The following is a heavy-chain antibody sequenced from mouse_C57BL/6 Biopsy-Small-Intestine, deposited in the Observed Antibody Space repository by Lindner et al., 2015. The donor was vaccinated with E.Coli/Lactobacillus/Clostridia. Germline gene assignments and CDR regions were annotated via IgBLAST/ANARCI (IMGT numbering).Heavy chain of an antibody. CDR3: AAMAAPFDS. D-gene: IGHD1-2*01. CDR2: INPKNGGT. CDR1: GYTFTAYY. V-gene: IGHV1-66*01. J-gene: IGHJ4*01. Sequence: KVSCKASGYTFTAYYIHWVRQAPGHGLEWMGWINPKNGGTKFAQKFQGRVTLATDTSISTAYMELNRLRSDDTAIYYCAAMAAPFDSWGQGTLVTVSS.